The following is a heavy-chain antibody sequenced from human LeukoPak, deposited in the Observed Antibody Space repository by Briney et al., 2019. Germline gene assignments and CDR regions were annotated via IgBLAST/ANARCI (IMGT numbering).Heavy chain of an antibody. CDR1: GFTFSGSA. CDR3: TRHEVVPFDFWSGQTVYGMDV. J-gene: IGHJ6*02. CDR2: IRSKANSYAT. D-gene: IGHD3-3*01. Sequence: PGGSLRLSCAASGFTFSGSAMHWDRQASGKGLEWVGSIRSKANSYATAYAASVKGRFTISRDDSKNTAYLQMNSLKTEDTAVYYCTRHEVVPFDFWSGQTVYGMDVWGQGTTVTVSS. V-gene: IGHV3-73*01.